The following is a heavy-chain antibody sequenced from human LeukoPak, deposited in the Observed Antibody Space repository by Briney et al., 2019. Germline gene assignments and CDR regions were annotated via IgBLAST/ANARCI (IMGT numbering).Heavy chain of an antibody. J-gene: IGHJ5*02. Sequence: GGSLRLSCAASGFTFSNYGMSWVRQAPGKGLEWVSGISGSGGSTYYADSVKGRFTISRDNSKNTLYLQMNSLRAEYTAVYYCAKKSAMGWFDPWGQGTLVTVSS. CDR3: AKKSAMGWFDP. V-gene: IGHV3-23*01. CDR2: ISGSGGST. D-gene: IGHD2-2*01. CDR1: GFTFSNYG.